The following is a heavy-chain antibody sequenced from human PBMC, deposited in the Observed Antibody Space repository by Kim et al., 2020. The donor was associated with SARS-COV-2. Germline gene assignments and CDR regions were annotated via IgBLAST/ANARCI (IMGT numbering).Heavy chain of an antibody. Sequence: SETLSLTCTVSGGSMSSYYWSWIRQPPGKGLEWIGYIYYSGSTNYNPSLKSRVTISVDTSKNQFSLKLSSVTAADTAVYYCARHPYSGSYQGWWFDYWGQGTLVTVSS. V-gene: IGHV4-59*13. D-gene: IGHD1-26*01. CDR1: GGSMSSYY. CDR2: IYYSGST. J-gene: IGHJ4*02. CDR3: ARHPYSGSYQGWWFDY.